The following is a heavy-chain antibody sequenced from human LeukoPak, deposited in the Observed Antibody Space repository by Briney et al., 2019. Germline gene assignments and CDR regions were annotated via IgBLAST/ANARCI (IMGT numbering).Heavy chain of an antibody. CDR3: ARSYEGSGFSD. D-gene: IGHD3-3*01. CDR2: ITNSSRYT. V-gene: IGHV3-21*01. J-gene: IGHJ4*02. CDR1: GFIFSNYI. Sequence: GGSLRLSCAASGFIFSNYIMNWVRQAPGKGLEWVSSITNSSRYTYYAGSVRGRFTISRDNAKNSLYLQMNSLRAEDTAVYYCARSYEGSGFSDWGQGTLVTVSS.